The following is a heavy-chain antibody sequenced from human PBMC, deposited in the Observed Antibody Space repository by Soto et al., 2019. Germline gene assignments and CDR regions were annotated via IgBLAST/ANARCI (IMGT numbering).Heavy chain of an antibody. Sequence: QVQLVESGGGVVPPGRSLRLSCAVSGFIFKNYALNWVRQAPGKGLEWVASITRDGYNKYYADSVKGRFTISRDNSKNTLSLQMTALRVEDSSVYYCTKSSGGSSSVGMDYWGPGTLVTVSS. D-gene: IGHD6-6*01. CDR2: ITRDGYNK. V-gene: IGHV3-30*04. CDR3: TKSSGGSSSVGMDY. J-gene: IGHJ4*02. CDR1: GFIFKNYA.